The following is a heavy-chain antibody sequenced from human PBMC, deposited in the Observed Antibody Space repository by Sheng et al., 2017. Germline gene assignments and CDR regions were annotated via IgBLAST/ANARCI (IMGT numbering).Heavy chain of an antibody. CDR2: ISYDGSNK. Sequence: QVQLVESGGGVVQPGRSLRLSCAASGFTFSSYAMHWVRQAPGKGLEWVAVISYDGSNKYYADSVKGRFTISRDNSKNTLYLQMNSLRAEDTAVYYCARDTYYDYIWGSYPAYAFDIWGQGTMVTVSS. CDR3: ARDTYYDYIWGSYPAYAFDI. D-gene: IGHD3-16*01. V-gene: IGHV3-30-3*01. J-gene: IGHJ3*02. CDR1: GFTFSSYA.